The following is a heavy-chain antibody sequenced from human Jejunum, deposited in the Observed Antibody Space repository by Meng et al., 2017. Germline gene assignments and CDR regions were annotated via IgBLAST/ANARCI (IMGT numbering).Heavy chain of an antibody. CDR2: VWPSGAT. CDR3: ARAIRERYFDS. Sequence: QVLLQETGPWLVMPSRTLSLTCPVHGVSTTAPFDRTWIRLAPGKGLEWIGEVWPSGATYYNPSLSSRITISIDTSNNQFSLEVAFLTAADTAVYYCARAIRERYFDSWGQGTLVTVSS. CDR1: GVSTTAPFD. D-gene: IGHD1-14*01. V-gene: IGHV4-4*02. J-gene: IGHJ4*02.